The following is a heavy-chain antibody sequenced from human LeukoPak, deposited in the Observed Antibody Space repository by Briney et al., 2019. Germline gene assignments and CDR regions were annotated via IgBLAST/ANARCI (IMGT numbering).Heavy chain of an antibody. CDR3: AKYLDSSGFVDY. J-gene: IGHJ4*02. D-gene: IGHD6-19*01. V-gene: IGHV3-30*18. CDR2: ISNEGSTK. CDR1: GFTFSSYG. Sequence: GRSLRLSCAASGFTFSSYGMHWVHQAPGKGLEWVAVISNEGSTKYYVDSVKGRFTISRDNSKNTLYLQMISLRAEDTAVYYCAKYLDSSGFVDYWGQGTLVTVSS.